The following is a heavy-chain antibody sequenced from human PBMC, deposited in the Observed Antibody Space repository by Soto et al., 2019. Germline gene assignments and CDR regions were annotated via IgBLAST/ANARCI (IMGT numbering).Heavy chain of an antibody. D-gene: IGHD3-10*01. J-gene: IGHJ4*02. CDR2: IIPIFGTP. V-gene: IGHV1-69*01. CDR3: ARDRDHYVSGNYYTPFDF. Sequence: QVQLVQSGAEVKKPGSSVKVSCKASGGIFSTYAISWLRQAPGQGLEWMGGIIPIFGTPNYAQRFQGRVTITADESTSTAYMELGRLRSEDSALFYGARDRDHYVSGNYYTPFDFWGQGTLFPVSS. CDR1: GGIFSTYA.